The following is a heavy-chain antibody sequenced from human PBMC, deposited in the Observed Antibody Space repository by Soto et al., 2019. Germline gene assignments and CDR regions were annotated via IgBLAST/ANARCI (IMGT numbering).Heavy chain of an antibody. CDR1: GGSFSGYY. V-gene: IGHV4-34*01. Sequence: QVQLQQWGAGLLKPSETLSLTCAVYGGSFSGYYWSWIRQPPGKGLEWIGEINHSGSTNYNPSLKSRVTISVDTSKNQFSLKLSSVTAADTAVYYCARAWRITMVRGTGKPYWYFDLWGRGTLVTVSS. CDR3: ARAWRITMVRGTGKPYWYFDL. CDR2: INHSGST. D-gene: IGHD3-10*01. J-gene: IGHJ2*01.